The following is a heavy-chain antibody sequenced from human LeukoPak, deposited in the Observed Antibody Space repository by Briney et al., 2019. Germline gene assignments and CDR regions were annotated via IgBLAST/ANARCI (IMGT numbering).Heavy chain of an antibody. D-gene: IGHD6-19*01. V-gene: IGHV3-13*01. CDR3: ARESVAGTSGIDY. CDR1: GFTFSSYD. Sequence: GGSLRLSCAASGFTFSSYDMHWVRQATGKGLEWVSAIGTAGDTYYPGSVKGRFTISRENAKNSLYLQMNSLRAGDTAVYYRARESVAGTSGIDYWGQGTLVTVSS. CDR2: IGTAGDT. J-gene: IGHJ4*02.